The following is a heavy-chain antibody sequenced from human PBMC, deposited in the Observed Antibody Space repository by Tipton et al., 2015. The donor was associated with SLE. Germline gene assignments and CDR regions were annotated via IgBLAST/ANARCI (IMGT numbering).Heavy chain of an antibody. CDR3: ASDYSSGWSGDY. V-gene: IGHV4-31*03. CDR2: IYYSGST. J-gene: IGHJ4*02. CDR1: GGSISSGGYY. D-gene: IGHD6-19*01. Sequence: TLSLTCTVSGGSISSGGYYWSWIRQHPGKGLEWIGYIYYSGSTYYNPSLKSRVTISVDTSKNQFSLKLSSVTAADTAVYYCASDYSSGWSGDYWGQGTLVTVSS.